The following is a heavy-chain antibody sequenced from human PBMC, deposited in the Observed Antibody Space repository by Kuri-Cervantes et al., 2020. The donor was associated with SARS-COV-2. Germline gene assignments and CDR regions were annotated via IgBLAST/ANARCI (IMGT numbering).Heavy chain of an antibody. CDR3: ARAGTASGYDQYYYYYFGMDV. J-gene: IGHJ6*02. V-gene: IGHV3-23*01. D-gene: IGHD5-12*01. Sequence: GGSLRLSCAASGFTFSSYAMSWVRQAPGKGLEWVSAISGSGGSTYYADAVKGRFTISRDNSKNTLYLQMNSLSAEDTAVYYSARAGTASGYDQYYYYYFGMDVWGQGTTVTVSS. CDR2: ISGSGGST. CDR1: GFTFSSYA.